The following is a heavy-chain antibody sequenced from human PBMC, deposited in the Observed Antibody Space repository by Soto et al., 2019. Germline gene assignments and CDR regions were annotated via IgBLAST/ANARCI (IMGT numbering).Heavy chain of an antibody. CDR2: ISGSGGST. D-gene: IGHD1-7*01. CDR3: AKGSPQTGTSYYYYYYGMDV. V-gene: IGHV3-23*01. Sequence: GGSLRLSCAASGFTFSSYAMSWVRQAPGKGLEWVSAISGSGGSTYYADSVKGRFTISRDNSKNTLYLQMNSLRAEDTAVYYCAKGSPQTGTSYYYYYYGMDVWGQGTTVTVSS. J-gene: IGHJ6*02. CDR1: GFTFSSYA.